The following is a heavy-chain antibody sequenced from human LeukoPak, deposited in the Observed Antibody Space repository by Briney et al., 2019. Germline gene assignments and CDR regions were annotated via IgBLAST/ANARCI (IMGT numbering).Heavy chain of an antibody. D-gene: IGHD2-2*01. CDR3: ARRVPGRSGNWFDP. V-gene: IGHV4-39*01. CDR2: MNYGGST. CDR1: GGSISNNDYF. J-gene: IGHJ5*02. Sequence: SETLSLTCTVSGGSISNNDYFWGWIRQPPGKGLEWIGSMNYGGSTHDNPSLKSRVTISVDTSKNQVSLELSSVTAADTAVYYCARRVPGRSGNWFDPWGQGTLVTVSS.